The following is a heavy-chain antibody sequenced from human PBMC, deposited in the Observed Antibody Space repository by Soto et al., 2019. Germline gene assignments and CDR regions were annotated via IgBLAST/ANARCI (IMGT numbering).Heavy chain of an antibody. V-gene: IGHV3-74*01. CDR2: INSDGSST. CDR1: GFTFSSYC. D-gene: IGHD6-6*01. CDR3: ARDARYYYMDV. J-gene: IGHJ6*03. Sequence: EVQLVESGGGLVQPGGSLRLSCSASGFTFSSYCMHWVRQAPGKGLVWVSHINSDGSSTIYADAVRGRFTISSNNAKNTLYLEMNGLRAEDTAVYFCARDARYYYMDVWGKGTTGTVSS.